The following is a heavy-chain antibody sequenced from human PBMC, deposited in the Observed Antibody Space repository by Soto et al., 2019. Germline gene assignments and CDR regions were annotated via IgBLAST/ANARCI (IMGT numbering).Heavy chain of an antibody. Sequence: SETLSLTCTVSGGSISNYYWSWIRQPPGKGLEWIGYIYYSGSTNYNPALKSRVTILVDTSKNQFSLKLKSVTAADTAVYYCVRAPTHYDLFSPLSGHFDYWGQGTLVTVSS. D-gene: IGHD3-9*01. CDR2: IYYSGST. J-gene: IGHJ4*02. CDR1: GGSISNYY. V-gene: IGHV4-59*01. CDR3: VRAPTHYDLFSPLSGHFDY.